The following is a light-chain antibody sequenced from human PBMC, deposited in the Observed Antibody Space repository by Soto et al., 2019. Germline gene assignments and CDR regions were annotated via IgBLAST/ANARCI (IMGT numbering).Light chain of an antibody. Sequence: EIVMPQSPATLSVSPGASATLSCRASQSVSSNLAWYQQKPGQAPRLLIYGASTRATGIPARFSGSGSGTEFTLTISSLQPDDFATYYCQQYMSYSVGQGTKVDIK. CDR3: QQYMSYS. CDR1: QSVSSN. V-gene: IGKV3-15*01. J-gene: IGKJ1*01. CDR2: GAS.